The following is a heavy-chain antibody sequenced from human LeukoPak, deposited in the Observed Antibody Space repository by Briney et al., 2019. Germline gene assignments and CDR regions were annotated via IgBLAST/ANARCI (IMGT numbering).Heavy chain of an antibody. V-gene: IGHV4-4*07. CDR1: GGSISSYY. J-gene: IGHJ3*02. CDR2: IYPSGST. D-gene: IGHD3-22*01. Sequence: SETLSLTCTVSGGSISSYYWSWIRQPAGKGLEWIGRIYPSGSTNYNPSLKGRVTMSVDTSKNQFSLKLTSVTAADTAVYFCARDSSHFYDTSAIDPFDIWGQGTMVTVSS. CDR3: ARDSSHFYDTSAIDPFDI.